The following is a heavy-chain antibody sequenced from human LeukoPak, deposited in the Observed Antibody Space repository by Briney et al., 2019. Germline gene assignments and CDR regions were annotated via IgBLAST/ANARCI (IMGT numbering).Heavy chain of an antibody. CDR1: GGSISGYY. CDR3: ARDFGSGREEGWFDP. J-gene: IGHJ5*02. Sequence: PSETLSLTCTVSGGSISGYYWSWIRQPPGKGLEWIGYIYHSGSTNYNPSLKSRVTISVDTSKIQFSLNLTSVTAADTAVYYCARDFGSGREEGWFDPWGQGTLVTVSS. V-gene: IGHV4-59*01. D-gene: IGHD3-3*01. CDR2: IYHSGST.